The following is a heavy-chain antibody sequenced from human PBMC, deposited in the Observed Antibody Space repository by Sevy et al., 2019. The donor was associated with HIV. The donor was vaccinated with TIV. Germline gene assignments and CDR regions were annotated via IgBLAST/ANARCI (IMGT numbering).Heavy chain of an antibody. V-gene: IGHV4-39*01. CDR2: ISYSGST. D-gene: IGHD3-22*01. CDR3: ARLSEYYDSSGYYVTDVFDI. CDR1: DGSISSSRFY. J-gene: IGHJ3*02. Sequence: SQTPSLTCTVSDGSISSSRFYWGWIRQPPGNGLEWIGTISYSGSTYYNPSLKSRVTISVDTSKNQFSLKLSSVTAADTAVYYCARLSEYYDSSGYYVTDVFDIWGQGTMVTVSS.